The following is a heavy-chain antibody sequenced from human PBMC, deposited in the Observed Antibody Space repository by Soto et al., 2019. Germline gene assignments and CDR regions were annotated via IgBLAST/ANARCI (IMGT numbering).Heavy chain of an antibody. Sequence: VKVSCKASGYTFTSYAMHWVRQAPGQRLEWTGWINGGNGNRKYSQKFQGRVTITRDTSASTAYMELSSLRSEDTAVYFCAREDGSGHDWFDVWAQGTLVTVSS. CDR1: GYTFTSYA. CDR2: INGGNGNR. D-gene: IGHD3-22*01. CDR3: AREDGSGHDWFDV. V-gene: IGHV1-3*01. J-gene: IGHJ5*02.